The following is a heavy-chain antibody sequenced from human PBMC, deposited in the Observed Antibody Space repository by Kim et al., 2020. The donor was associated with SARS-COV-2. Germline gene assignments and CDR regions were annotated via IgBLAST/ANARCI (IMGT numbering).Heavy chain of an antibody. CDR3: AKVLRYFDWLLSPPGDFDY. D-gene: IGHD3-9*01. CDR1: GFTFSSYA. CDR2: ISGSGGST. V-gene: IGHV3-23*01. Sequence: GGSLRLSCAASGFTFSSYAMSWVRQAPGKGLEWVSAISGSGGSTYYADSVKGRFTISRDNSKNTLYLQMNSLRAEDTAVYYCAKVLRYFDWLLSPPGDFDYWGQGTLVTVSS. J-gene: IGHJ4*02.